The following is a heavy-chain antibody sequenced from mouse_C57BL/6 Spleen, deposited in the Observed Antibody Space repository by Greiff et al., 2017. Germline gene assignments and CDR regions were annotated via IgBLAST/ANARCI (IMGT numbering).Heavy chain of an antibody. CDR1: GYAFSSYW. CDR2: IYPGDGDT. D-gene: IGHD2-4*01. V-gene: IGHV1-80*01. J-gene: IGHJ2*01. Sequence: QVHVKQSGAELVKPGASVKISCKASGYAFSSYWMNWVKQRPGKGLEWIGQIYPGDGDTNYNGKFKGKATLTADKSSSTAYMQLSSLTSEDSAVYFCAREGDYYDYDEGTRFDYWGQGTTLTVSS. CDR3: AREGDYYDYDEGTRFDY.